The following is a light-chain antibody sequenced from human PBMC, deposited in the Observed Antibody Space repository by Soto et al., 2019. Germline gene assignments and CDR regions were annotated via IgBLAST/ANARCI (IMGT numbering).Light chain of an antibody. CDR1: QSISWW. CDR2: KAS. J-gene: IGKJ1*01. V-gene: IGKV1-5*03. CDR3: QQYDDNSPWT. Sequence: DIQLTQSPYTLSESVGGRVNLTCRASQSISWWLAWYQQKPGKVPNLLIYKASTLKSGVPSRFSGSEYGTDFTLTISSQQSDDLATYYCQQYDDNSPWTVGQGNKVEIK.